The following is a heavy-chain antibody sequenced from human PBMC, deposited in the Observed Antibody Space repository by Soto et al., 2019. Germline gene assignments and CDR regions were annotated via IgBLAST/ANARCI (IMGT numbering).Heavy chain of an antibody. CDR1: EFTSSTYG. J-gene: IGHJ4*02. CDR2: IWHDGSKK. V-gene: IGHV3-33*01. Sequence: QVQLVESGGGVVQPGRSLRLSCAASEFTSSTYGMHWVRQAPGKGLEWVAVIWHDGSKKYYADSVKGRFTISRDNSKNTLYLQKNSLTAEDTAVYYCGRDYCGWADHFDYWGQGTLVTVSS. CDR3: GRDYCGWADHFDY. D-gene: IGHD2-15*01.